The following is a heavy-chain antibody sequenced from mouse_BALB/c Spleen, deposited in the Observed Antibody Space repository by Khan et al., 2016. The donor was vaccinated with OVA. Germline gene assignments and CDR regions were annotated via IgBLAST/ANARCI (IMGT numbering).Heavy chain of an antibody. CDR1: GYSFTSYY. CDR3: TRHGYVAWFTY. D-gene: IGHD2-2*01. V-gene: IGHV1S135*01. J-gene: IGHJ3*01. Sequence: VHVKQSGPELMKPGASVKISCKASGYSFTSYYIHWVMQSHGKSLEWIGYIDPFSGGTTYNQKFKGKATLTVDKSSSTAYIHLSNLTSEDSAAYYGTRHGYVAWFTYWGQGTLVTVSA. CDR2: IDPFSGGT.